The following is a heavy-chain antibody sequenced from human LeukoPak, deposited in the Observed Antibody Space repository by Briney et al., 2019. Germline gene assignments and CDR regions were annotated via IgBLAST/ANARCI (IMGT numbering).Heavy chain of an antibody. V-gene: IGHV4-38-2*02. D-gene: IGHD3-10*01. CDR1: GYSISSGYY. J-gene: IGHJ4*02. CDR2: IYHSGST. Sequence: SETLSLTCTVSGYSISSGYYWDWIRQPPGKGLEWIGSIYHSGSTYYNPSLKSRVTISVDTSKNQFSLKLSSVTAADTAVYYCARGANVLLWFGELPHFDYWGQGTLVTVSS. CDR3: ARGANVLLWFGELPHFDY.